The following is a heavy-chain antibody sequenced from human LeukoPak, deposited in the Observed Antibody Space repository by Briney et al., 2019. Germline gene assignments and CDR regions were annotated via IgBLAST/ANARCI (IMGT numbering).Heavy chain of an antibody. CDR3: ARDDQEPDRYYYYYYGKDV. J-gene: IGHJ6*02. V-gene: IGHV1-18*01. CDR2: ISAYNGNT. CDR1: GYTFTSYG. D-gene: IGHD1-14*01. Sequence: GASVKVSCKASGYTFTSYGISWVRQAPGQGLEWMGWISAYNGNTNYAQKLQGRVTMTTDTSTSTAYMELRSLRSDDTAVYYCARDDQEPDRYYYYYYGKDVWGQGTTGTVSS.